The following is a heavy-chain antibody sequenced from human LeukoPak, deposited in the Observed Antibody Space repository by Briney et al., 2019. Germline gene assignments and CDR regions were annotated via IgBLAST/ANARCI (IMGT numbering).Heavy chain of an antibody. V-gene: IGHV1-69*06. Sequence: ASVKVSCKASGYTFTGYYMHWVRQAPGQGLEWMGGIIPIFGTANYAQKFQGRVTITADKSTSTAYMELSSLRSEDTAVYYCARARAPTVVTNYYYYMDVWGKGTTVTVSS. CDR2: IIPIFGTA. J-gene: IGHJ6*03. D-gene: IGHD4-23*01. CDR3: ARARAPTVVTNYYYYMDV. CDR1: GYTFTGYY.